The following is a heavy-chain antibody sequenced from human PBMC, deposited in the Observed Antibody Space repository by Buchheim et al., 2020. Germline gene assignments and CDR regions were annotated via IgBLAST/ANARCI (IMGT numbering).Heavy chain of an antibody. Sequence: QVQLVESGGGVVQPGRSLRLSCAASGFTFSSYGMHWVRQAPGKGLEWVAVIWYDGSNKYYADSVKGRFTISRDNSKNTLYLQMNGLRAEDTAVYYCARDRVGELPNHYYGMDVWGQGTT. D-gene: IGHD1-26*01. CDR3: ARDRVGELPNHYYGMDV. CDR1: GFTFSSYG. J-gene: IGHJ6*02. V-gene: IGHV3-33*01. CDR2: IWYDGSNK.